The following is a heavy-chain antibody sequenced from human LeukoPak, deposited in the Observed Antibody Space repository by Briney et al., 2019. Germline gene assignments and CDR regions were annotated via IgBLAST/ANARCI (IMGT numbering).Heavy chain of an antibody. CDR1: GFTFSSYW. CDR2: IKQDGSEK. J-gene: IGHJ5*02. D-gene: IGHD3-22*01. Sequence: GGSLRLSCAASGFTFSSYWMSWVRQAPGKGLEWVANIKQDGSEKYYVDPVKGRFTISSDNAKNSLYLQTNSPRAEATAADYCARDASVLYYYDSSGYCYLWGQGTLVTVSS. CDR3: ARDASVLYYYDSSGYCYL. V-gene: IGHV3-7*01.